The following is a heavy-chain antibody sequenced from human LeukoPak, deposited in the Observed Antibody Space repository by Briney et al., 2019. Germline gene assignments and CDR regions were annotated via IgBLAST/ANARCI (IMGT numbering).Heavy chain of an antibody. CDR3: AREGPLNYYYYGMDV. J-gene: IGHJ6*02. CDR1: GGSISSYY. Sequence: SETLSLTCTVSGGSISSYYWSWIRQPPGKGLEWIGYIYYSGSTNYNPSLKSRVTISVDTSKNQFSLQLSSVTAADTAMHYCAREGPLNYYYYGMDVWGQGTTVTVSS. V-gene: IGHV4-59*01. CDR2: IYYSGST.